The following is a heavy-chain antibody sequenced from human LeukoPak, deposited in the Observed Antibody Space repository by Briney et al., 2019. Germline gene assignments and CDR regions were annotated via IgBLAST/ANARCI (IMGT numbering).Heavy chain of an antibody. D-gene: IGHD1-26*01. V-gene: IGHV1-69*13. J-gene: IGHJ4*02. CDR3: ARGRLRELEGDFDY. CDR2: IIPIFGTA. Sequence: SVKVSCKASGGTFSSYAISWVRQAPGQGLAWMGGIIPIFGTANSAQKFQGRVTITADESTSTAYMELSSLRSEDTAVYYCARGRLRELEGDFDYWGQGTLVTVSS. CDR1: GGTFSSYA.